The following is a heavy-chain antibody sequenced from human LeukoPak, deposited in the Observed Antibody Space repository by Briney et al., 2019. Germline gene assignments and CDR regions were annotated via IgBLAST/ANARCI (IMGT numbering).Heavy chain of an antibody. CDR1: GGSFSGYY. CDR2: INHSGST. J-gene: IGHJ4*02. D-gene: IGHD3-22*01. V-gene: IGHV4-34*01. CDR3: ARAYYDSSGYHYFDY. Sequence: PSETLSLTCAVYGGSFSGYYWSWIRQPPGKGLEWIGEINHSGSTNYNPSLKSRVTISVDTSKNQFSLKLSSVTAEDTAVYYCARAYYDSSGYHYFDYWGQGTLVTVSS.